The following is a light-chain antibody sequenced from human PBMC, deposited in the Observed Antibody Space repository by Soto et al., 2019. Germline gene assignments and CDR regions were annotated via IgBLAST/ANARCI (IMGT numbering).Light chain of an antibody. V-gene: IGKV1-39*01. Sequence: DIQMTQCPSCPSGCVGNRVTITCRASERLGTYLNWYQEKPENAPKLLIYATSTLTSGGPERSSGMWSGTDFTLTISSLQPEHFATYYCQQSYSTPWTFGQGTKLDIK. CDR3: QQSYSTPWT. CDR2: ATS. J-gene: IGKJ1*01. CDR1: ERLGTY.